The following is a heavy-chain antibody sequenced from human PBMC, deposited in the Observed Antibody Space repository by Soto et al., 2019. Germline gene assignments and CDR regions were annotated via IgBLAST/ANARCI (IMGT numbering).Heavy chain of an antibody. CDR3: AKDQPVYCSGGSFYFDFDY. D-gene: IGHD2-15*01. CDR1: GFPFISFA. Sequence: QVQLVESGGGVVQPGGSRSPSVAPSGFPFISFAMPGVGQPPGKGLEGGAVISDDGSNKYYAASVKGRSTISRDNSKNTMYLQMNSMRAEDTAVYYCAKDQPVYCSGGSFYFDFDYWGQGTLVTVSS. CDR2: ISDDGSNK. V-gene: IGHV3-30*18. J-gene: IGHJ4*02.